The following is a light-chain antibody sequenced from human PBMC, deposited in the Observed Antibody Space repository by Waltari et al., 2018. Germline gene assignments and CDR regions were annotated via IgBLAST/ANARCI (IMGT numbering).Light chain of an antibody. J-gene: IGKJ2*01. CDR2: KAS. Sequence: DIQMTQSPSTLSASVGDRVTITCRASENVSKWLAWYQQKPGKAPKPLVYKASTLRSGVPSRFSGSGSGTEFSLTISSLQPDDFATYYCQQSYTYSYTFGQGTKLEIK. CDR1: ENVSKW. CDR3: QQSYTYSYT. V-gene: IGKV1-5*03.